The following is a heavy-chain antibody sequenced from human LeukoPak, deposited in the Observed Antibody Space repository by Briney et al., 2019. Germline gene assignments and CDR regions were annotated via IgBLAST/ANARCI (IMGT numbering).Heavy chain of an antibody. CDR2: INTNTGGP. CDR3: ARDYYGSGTFFEFDP. J-gene: IGHJ5*02. V-gene: IGHV7-4-1*02. CDR1: GYTFTNYA. D-gene: IGHD3-10*01. Sequence: GASVKVSCKASGYTFTNYAINWVRQAPGQGLEWMGWINTNTGGPTYAPGSTGRFVFSSDTSVSTTYLEINDLKAEDTAVYYCARDYYGSGTFFEFDPWGPGTLVTVSS.